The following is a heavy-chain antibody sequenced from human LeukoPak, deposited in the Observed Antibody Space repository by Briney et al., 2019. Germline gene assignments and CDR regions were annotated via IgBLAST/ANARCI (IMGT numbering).Heavy chain of an antibody. CDR2: ISGSGGST. Sequence: GGSLRLSCAASGFTFNQYGMSWVRQAPGKGLEWVSAISGSGGSTYYADSVKGRFTISRDNAKNTLYLQMNSLRAEDTAVYYCARGGDYGDYGTGYWGQGPLVTVSS. V-gene: IGHV3-23*01. D-gene: IGHD4-17*01. CDR3: ARGGDYGDYGTGY. J-gene: IGHJ4*02. CDR1: GFTFNQYG.